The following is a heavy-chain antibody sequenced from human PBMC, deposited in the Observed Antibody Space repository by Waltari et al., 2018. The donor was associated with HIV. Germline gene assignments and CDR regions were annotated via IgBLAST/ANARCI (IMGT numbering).Heavy chain of an antibody. CDR2: IFYSGST. CDR1: GDSISGYY. V-gene: IGHV4-59*01. J-gene: IGHJ4*02. Sequence: QVQLQESGPGLVQPSETLSLTCTVSGDSISGYYWSWLRQPPGKRLEWIGYIFYSGSTNYNPSLKSRVTISLDTSKNQFSLNLRSVTTADTAVYYCARASAGDENVWGQGTLVTVSS. CDR3: ARASAGDENV. D-gene: IGHD2-21*02.